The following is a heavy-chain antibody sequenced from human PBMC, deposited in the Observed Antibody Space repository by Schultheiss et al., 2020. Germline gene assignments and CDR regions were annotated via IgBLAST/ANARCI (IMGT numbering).Heavy chain of an antibody. CDR2: IYWNDDK. J-gene: IGHJ6*03. CDR3: AASLPGERYYYYYYLDV. V-gene: IGHV2-5*01. D-gene: IGHD1-1*01. CDR1: GFSLSTSGVG. Sequence: GPTLVKPTQTLTLTCTFSGFSLSTSGVGVGWIRQPPGKALEWLALIYWNDDKRYSPSLKSRLTITKDTSKNQVVLTMTNMDPVDTATYYCAASLPGERYYYYYYLDVWGKGTTVNVSS.